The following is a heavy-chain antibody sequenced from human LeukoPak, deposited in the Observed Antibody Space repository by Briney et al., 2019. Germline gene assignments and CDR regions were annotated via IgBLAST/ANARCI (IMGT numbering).Heavy chain of an antibody. CDR3: TSGSVVVRQGIYI. V-gene: IGHV3-15*01. CDR1: GFTFSNAW. Sequence: GGSLRLSCAASGFTFSNAWMNWVRQAPGKGLEWVGRIKSKTDGGTIDYAAPVKGRFTISRDDSKNTLYLQMNSLKIEDTAVYYCTSGSVVVRQGIYIWGQGTMVTVSS. CDR2: IKSKTDGGTI. J-gene: IGHJ3*02. D-gene: IGHD2-2*01.